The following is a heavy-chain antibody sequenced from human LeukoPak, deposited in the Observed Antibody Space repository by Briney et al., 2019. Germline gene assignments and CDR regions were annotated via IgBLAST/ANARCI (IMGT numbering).Heavy chain of an antibody. D-gene: IGHD1-7*01. Sequence: GGSLRLSCAASGFTVSSNYMSWVRQAPGKGLEWVSAISGSGGSTYYADSVKGRFTISRDNSKNTLYLQMNSLRAEDTAVYYCAKAPLRLTGTPDFDYWGQGTLVTVSS. CDR2: ISGSGGST. CDR1: GFTVSSNY. CDR3: AKAPLRLTGTPDFDY. J-gene: IGHJ4*02. V-gene: IGHV3-23*01.